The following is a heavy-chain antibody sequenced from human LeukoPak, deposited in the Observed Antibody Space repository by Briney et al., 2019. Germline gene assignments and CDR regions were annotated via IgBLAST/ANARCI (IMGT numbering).Heavy chain of an antibody. D-gene: IGHD1-26*01. Sequence: GGSLRLSCATSGFTFSSYSMNWVRQAPGKGLEWVSGISWNGGSIDYVDSVKGRLTISRDNAKNSLYLQMNSLRPEDTALYYCAKGTGRYWTFFDSWGQGTHVIVSS. CDR3: AKGTGRYWTFFDS. CDR1: GFTFSSYS. J-gene: IGHJ4*02. V-gene: IGHV3-9*01. CDR2: ISWNGGSI.